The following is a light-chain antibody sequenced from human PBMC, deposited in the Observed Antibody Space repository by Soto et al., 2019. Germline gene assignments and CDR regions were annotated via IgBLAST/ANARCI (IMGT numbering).Light chain of an antibody. V-gene: IGKV3-20*01. J-gene: IGKJ1*01. CDR1: QTITNNY. CDR3: QQYNNWPRT. Sequence: VLTHSPGTVSLSQGERAPLSCSASQTITNNYLAWYQQKPGQAPRLLIYGASSRATGTPDRFSGSGSGTDFTLTINRLEPEDFALYYCQQYNNWPRTFGQGTKVDIK. CDR2: GAS.